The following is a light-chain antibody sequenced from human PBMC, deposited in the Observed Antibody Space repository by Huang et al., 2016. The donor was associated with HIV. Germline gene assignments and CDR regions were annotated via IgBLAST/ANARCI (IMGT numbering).Light chain of an antibody. CDR2: AAS. J-gene: IGKJ2*01. CDR1: QSISRY. CDR3: QQSYTGPRYT. Sequence: DIQMTQSPSSLSASVGDTVTITCRAGQSISRYLNSYQQKPGKAPTLLIYAASTLQSGVPGRFTGSGSGTDFTLTITNPQPDDSATYYCQQSYTGPRYTFGQGTKLEI. V-gene: IGKV1-39*01.